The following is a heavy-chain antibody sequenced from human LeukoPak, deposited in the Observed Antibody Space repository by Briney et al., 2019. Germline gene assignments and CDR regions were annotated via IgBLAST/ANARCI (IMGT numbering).Heavy chain of an antibody. CDR3: AKGTTYYYDSSGE. D-gene: IGHD3-22*01. Sequence: PGGSLRLSCAASGFTFSSYAMSWVRQAPGKGLEWVSAISGSGGSTYYADSVKGRFTISRDNSKNTLYLQMNSLRAEDTAVYNCAKGTTYYYDSSGEWGQGTLVTVSS. CDR2: ISGSGGST. V-gene: IGHV3-23*01. CDR1: GFTFSSYA. J-gene: IGHJ4*02.